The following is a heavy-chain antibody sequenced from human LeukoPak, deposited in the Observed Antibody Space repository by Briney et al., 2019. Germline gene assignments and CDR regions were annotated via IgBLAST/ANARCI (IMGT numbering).Heavy chain of an antibody. V-gene: IGHV4-59*01. D-gene: IGHD3-22*01. CDR2: IYYSGNT. J-gene: IGHJ5*02. Sequence: SETLSLTCTVSGGSISSYYWSWIRQPPGKGLEWIGYIYYSGNTNYNPSLKSRVTISVDTSKNQFSLKLSSVTAADTAVYYCARVRVDSSGYFNWFDPWGQGTLVTVSS. CDR3: ARVRVDSSGYFNWFDP. CDR1: GGSISSYY.